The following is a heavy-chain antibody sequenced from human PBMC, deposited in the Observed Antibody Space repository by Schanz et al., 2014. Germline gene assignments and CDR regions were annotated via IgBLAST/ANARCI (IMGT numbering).Heavy chain of an antibody. Sequence: EVLLVDSGGGLVQPGGSLRLSCAASGFTFSNHALSWVRQAPGKGLEWVSITYSGGSTYYADSVKGRFTISRDNAKNSLYLQMNSLTAEDTAVYYCARGVRIDYWGQGTLVTVSS. V-gene: IGHV3-66*01. CDR3: ARGVRIDY. CDR1: GFTFSNHA. CDR2: TYSGGST. D-gene: IGHD3-3*01. J-gene: IGHJ4*02.